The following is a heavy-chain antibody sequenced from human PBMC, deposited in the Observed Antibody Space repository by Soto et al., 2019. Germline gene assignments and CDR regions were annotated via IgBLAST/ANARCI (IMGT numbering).Heavy chain of an antibody. V-gene: IGHV3-30*18. Sequence: PGGSLRLSCAASGFTFSSYGMHWVRQAPGKGLEWVAVISYDGSNKYYADSVKGRFTISRDNSKNTLYLQMNSLRAEDTAVYYCAKDQCSGGSCYSADYWGQGTLVTVSS. J-gene: IGHJ4*02. CDR2: ISYDGSNK. CDR1: GFTFSSYG. D-gene: IGHD2-15*01. CDR3: AKDQCSGGSCYSADY.